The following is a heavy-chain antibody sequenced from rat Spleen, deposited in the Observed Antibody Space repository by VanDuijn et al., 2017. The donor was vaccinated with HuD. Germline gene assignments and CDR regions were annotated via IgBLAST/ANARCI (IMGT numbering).Heavy chain of an antibody. CDR1: GFTFSDYY. D-gene: IGHD1-11*01. J-gene: IGHJ3*01. CDR2: ISYDGSST. CDR3: ARTGGYTNWFAY. V-gene: IGHV5-29*01. Sequence: EVQLVESDGGLVQPGRSLKLSCAASGFTFSDYYMAWVRQAPTKGLEWVATISYDGSSTYYRDSVKGRFTISRDNAKSTLYLQMDSLRSEDTATYYCARTGGYTNWFAYWGQGTLVTVSS.